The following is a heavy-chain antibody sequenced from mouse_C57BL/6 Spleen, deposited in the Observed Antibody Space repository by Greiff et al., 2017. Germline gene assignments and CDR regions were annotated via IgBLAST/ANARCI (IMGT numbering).Heavy chain of an antibody. CDR2: IYPGDGDT. J-gene: IGHJ4*01. Sequence: QVQLQQSGPELVKPGASVKISCKASGYAFSSSWMNWVKQRPGKGLEWIGRIYPGDGDTNYNGKFKGKATLTADKSSSTAYMQRSSLTSEDSAVYFCARGVYYYGSSRGNAMDYWGQGTSVTVSS. D-gene: IGHD1-1*01. V-gene: IGHV1-82*01. CDR1: GYAFSSSW. CDR3: ARGVYYYGSSRGNAMDY.